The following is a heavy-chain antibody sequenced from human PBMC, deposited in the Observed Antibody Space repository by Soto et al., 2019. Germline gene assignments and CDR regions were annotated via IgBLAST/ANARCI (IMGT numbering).Heavy chain of an antibody. D-gene: IGHD3-9*01. CDR3: ARGYDILSY. CDR2: VYYSGNT. CDR1: GVSVSSGTHY. Sequence: PSETLSLTCTVSGVSVSSGTHYWSWIRQPPGKGLEWMAHVYYSGNTRYNPSLKSRVTISVDTSKNQFSLKLTSVTAEDTAIYYCARGYDILSYWGQGTLVTVS. V-gene: IGHV4-61*01. J-gene: IGHJ4*02.